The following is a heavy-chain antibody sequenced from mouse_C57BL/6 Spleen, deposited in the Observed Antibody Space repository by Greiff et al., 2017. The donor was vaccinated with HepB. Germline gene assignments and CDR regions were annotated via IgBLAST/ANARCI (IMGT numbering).Heavy chain of an antibody. CDR3: ARGITTVVDYWYFDV. D-gene: IGHD1-1*01. Sequence: VQLVESGAELARPGASVKLSCKASGYTFTSYGISWVKQRTGQGLEWIGEIYPRSGNTYYNEKFKGKATLTADKSSSTAYMELRSLTSEDSAVYCCARGITTVVDYWYFDVWGTGTTVTVSS. J-gene: IGHJ1*03. CDR2: IYPRSGNT. V-gene: IGHV1-81*01. CDR1: GYTFTSYG.